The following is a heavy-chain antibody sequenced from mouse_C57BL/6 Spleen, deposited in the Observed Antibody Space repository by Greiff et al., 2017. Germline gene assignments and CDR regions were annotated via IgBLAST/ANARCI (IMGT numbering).Heavy chain of an antibody. Sequence: EVQLQQSGPVLVKPGASVKMSCKASGYTFTDYYMNWVKQSHGKSLEWIGVINPYNGGTSYNQKFKGKATLTVDKSSSTAYMELNSLTSEDSAVYYCARGADTGYFDYWGQGTTLTVSS. CDR3: ARGADTGYFDY. CDR1: GYTFTDYY. CDR2: INPYNGGT. J-gene: IGHJ2*01. V-gene: IGHV1-19*01. D-gene: IGHD3-3*01.